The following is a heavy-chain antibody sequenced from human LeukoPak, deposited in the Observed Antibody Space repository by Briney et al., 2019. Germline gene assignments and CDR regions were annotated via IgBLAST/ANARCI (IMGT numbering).Heavy chain of an antibody. D-gene: IGHD1-1*01. CDR3: ARGAGGYRFDP. CDR2: IYNRGTT. Sequence: SETLSLTCTASGVSISDYHWTWIRQPPGKALEYIGYIYNRGTTYYNPSLKSRVTISADTSKKQFSLKLTSLTAADTAVYYCARGAGGYRFDPWGQGTLVTVSS. CDR1: GVSISDYH. V-gene: IGHV4-59*01. J-gene: IGHJ5*02.